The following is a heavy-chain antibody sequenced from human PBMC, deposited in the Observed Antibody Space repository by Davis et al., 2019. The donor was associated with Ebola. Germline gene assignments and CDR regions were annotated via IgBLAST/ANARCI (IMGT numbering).Heavy chain of an antibody. Sequence: SGPTLAKPTQTLTLTCTFSGFSLSTSGLGVGWIRQPPGKALEWLALVYWNDDEHYSPFLKSRLTITKDTSKNQVVLTMTNMDPVDTATYNCARRPTVTQGFDYWGQGTLVTVSS. D-gene: IGHD4-17*01. CDR3: ARRPTVTQGFDY. CDR1: GFSLSTSGLG. V-gene: IGHV2-5*01. J-gene: IGHJ4*02. CDR2: VYWNDDE.